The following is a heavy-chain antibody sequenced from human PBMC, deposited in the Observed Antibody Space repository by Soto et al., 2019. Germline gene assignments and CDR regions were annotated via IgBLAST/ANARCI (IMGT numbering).Heavy chain of an antibody. V-gene: IGHV1-18*01. J-gene: IGHJ4*02. CDR2: ISAYNGNT. CDR1: GYTFTSYG. CDR3: GRDRDRLRFLEWLSSSDY. Sequence: GASVKVSCKASGYTFTSYGISWVRQAPGQGLEWMGWISAYNGNTNYAQKLQGRVTMTTDTSTSTAYMELRSLSSDDSAVYYCGRDRDRLRFLEWLSSSDYWGQGTLVTVSS. D-gene: IGHD3-3*01.